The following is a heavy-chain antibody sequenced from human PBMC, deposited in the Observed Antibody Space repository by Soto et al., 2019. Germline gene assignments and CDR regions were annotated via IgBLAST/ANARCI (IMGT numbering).Heavy chain of an antibody. V-gene: IGHV3-53*01. J-gene: IGHJ4*02. Sequence: GGSLRLSCAASGFTVSSNYMSWVRQAPGKGLEWVSVIYSGGSTYYADSVKGRFTISRDNSKNTLYLQMNSLRAEDTAVYYCARVSGYGDYDFDYWGQGTLGTVSS. CDR2: IYSGGST. CDR3: ARVSGYGDYDFDY. CDR1: GFTVSSNY. D-gene: IGHD4-17*01.